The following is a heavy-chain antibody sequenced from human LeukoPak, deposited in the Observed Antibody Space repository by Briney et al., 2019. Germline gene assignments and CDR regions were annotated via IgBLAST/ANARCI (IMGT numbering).Heavy chain of an antibody. CDR3: VREALPGDNWYFDL. V-gene: IGHV3-13*01. CDR1: GFPFSAYD. J-gene: IGHJ2*01. Sequence: PGGSLRLSCEMSGFPFSAYDMHWVLQARGKGLEWVSAFGSAGDTYYPGAERGRFTISRDYAKNSLYLQMNGLRTGDTAVYFCVREALPGDNWYFDLWGRGTLVTVAS. CDR2: FGSAGDT.